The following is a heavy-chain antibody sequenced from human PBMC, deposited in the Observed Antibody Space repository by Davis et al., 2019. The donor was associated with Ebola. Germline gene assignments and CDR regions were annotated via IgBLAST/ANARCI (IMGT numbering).Heavy chain of an antibody. V-gene: IGHV1-69*02. CDR3: ARRGVYSLDY. Sequence: SVKVSCKASGYTFTSYYMHWVRQAPGQGLEWMGRIIPILGIANYAQKFQGRVTITADKSTSTAYMELSSLRSEDTAVYYCARRGVYSLDYWGQGTLVTVSS. J-gene: IGHJ4*02. CDR2: IIPILGIA. D-gene: IGHD2-15*01. CDR1: GYTFTSYY.